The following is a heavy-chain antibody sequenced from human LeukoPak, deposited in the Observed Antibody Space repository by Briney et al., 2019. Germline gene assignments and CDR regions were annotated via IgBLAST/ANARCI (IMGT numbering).Heavy chain of an antibody. D-gene: IGHD4-17*01. Sequence: ASVKVSCKASGYTFTSYGISWVRQAPGQGLEWMGWISAYNGNTNYAQKLQGRVTMTTDTSTSTAYMELRSLRSDDTAVYYCARADPSDDYGDYDYYYGMDVWGQGTTVTVSS. V-gene: IGHV1-18*01. J-gene: IGHJ6*02. CDR1: GYTFTSYG. CDR3: ARADPSDDYGDYDYYYGMDV. CDR2: ISAYNGNT.